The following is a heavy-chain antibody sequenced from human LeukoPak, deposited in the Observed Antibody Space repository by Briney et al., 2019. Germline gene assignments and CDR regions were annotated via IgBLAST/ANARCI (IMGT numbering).Heavy chain of an antibody. V-gene: IGHV3-21*01. Sequence: GRSLRLSCAASGFTFSSYSTNWVRQAPGKGLEWVSSISSSSSYIYYADSVKGRFTISRDNAKNSLYLQMNSLRAEDTAVYYCARDPHYFSYYGMDVWGQGTTVTVSS. CDR2: ISSSSSYI. CDR3: ARDPHYFSYYGMDV. CDR1: GFTFSSYS. D-gene: IGHD2/OR15-2a*01. J-gene: IGHJ6*02.